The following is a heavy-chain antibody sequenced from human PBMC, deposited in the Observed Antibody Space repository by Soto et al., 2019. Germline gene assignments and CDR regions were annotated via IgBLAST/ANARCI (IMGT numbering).Heavy chain of an antibody. D-gene: IGHD4-17*01. CDR1: GGSISSGDYY. Sequence: PSETLSLTCTVSGGSISSGDYYWSWIRQPPGKGLEWIGYIYYSGSTYYNPSLKSRVTISVDTSKNQFSLKLSSVTAADTAVYYCARAPYGDYYYYYYGMDVWGQGTTVTVSS. V-gene: IGHV4-30-4*01. CDR3: ARAPYGDYYYYYYGMDV. CDR2: IYYSGST. J-gene: IGHJ6*02.